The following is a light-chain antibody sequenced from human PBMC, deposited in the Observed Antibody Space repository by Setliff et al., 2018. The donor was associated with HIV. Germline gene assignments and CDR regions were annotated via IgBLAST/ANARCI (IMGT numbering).Light chain of an antibody. Sequence: QSVLTQPPSVSGSPGQSVTISCTGTISDVGTYDRVSWYQQPPGTAPKLMIYEVSNRPSGVPDRFSGSKSGNTASLIISGLQAEDEADYYCFSFTSSSTYVFGPGTKVTVL. J-gene: IGLJ1*01. CDR2: EVS. V-gene: IGLV2-18*02. CDR3: FSFTSSSTYV. CDR1: ISDVGTYDR.